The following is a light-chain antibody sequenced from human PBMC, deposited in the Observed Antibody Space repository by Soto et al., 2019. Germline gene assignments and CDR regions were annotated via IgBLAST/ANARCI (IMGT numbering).Light chain of an antibody. V-gene: IGLV7-46*01. CDR1: TGAVTSGHY. Sequence: QAVVTQEPSLSVSPGGTVTLTCGSSTGAVTSGHYPYWFQQKPGQAPKTLIYDTSNKHSWTPARFSGSLLGGEAALTLSDAQPEDEADYYCLLSFLGAVAFGGGTKLTVL. J-gene: IGLJ2*01. CDR2: DTS. CDR3: LLSFLGAVA.